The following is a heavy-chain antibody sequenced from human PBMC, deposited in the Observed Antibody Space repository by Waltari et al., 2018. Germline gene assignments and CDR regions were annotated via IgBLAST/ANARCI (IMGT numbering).Heavy chain of an antibody. Sequence: EVQLVESGGGLVQPGGSLRLSCAASGFHFTSYEMNWVRQAPGKGVEWVSYISTICNTANYTDSVKGRFSISRDNAKNSVTLQMNSLRVEDTAVYYCARRSRFSGSPLGHWGQGTLVIVSS. D-gene: IGHD1-26*01. V-gene: IGHV3-48*03. J-gene: IGHJ1*01. CDR2: ISTICNTA. CDR3: ARRSRFSGSPLGH. CDR1: GFHFTSYE.